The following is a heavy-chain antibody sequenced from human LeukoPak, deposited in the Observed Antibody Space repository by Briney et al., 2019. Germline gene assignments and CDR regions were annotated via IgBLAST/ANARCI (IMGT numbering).Heavy chain of an antibody. D-gene: IGHD6-13*01. V-gene: IGHV4-59*01. CDR3: ARGTSGSSWSYYFDF. CDR1: GASLSNYY. CDR2: IYNSGST. J-gene: IGHJ4*02. Sequence: PSETLSLTCTVSGASLSNYYWTWIRQPPGKGLEWIGYIYNSGSTNYDPSLKSRVTISMDMSKNQFSLKLTSLTAADTAVYYCARGTSGSSWSYYFDFWGQGTLVTVSS.